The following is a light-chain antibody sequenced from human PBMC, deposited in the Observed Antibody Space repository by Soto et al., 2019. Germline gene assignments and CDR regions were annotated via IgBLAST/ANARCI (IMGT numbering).Light chain of an antibody. CDR2: DDN. J-gene: IGLJ1*01. V-gene: IGLV1-51*01. Sequence: QSVLTQPPSVSAAPGQKVTISCSGSSSNIGGNSVSWYQQLPGTAPKLLIYDDNKRPSGIPDRFSGSTSGTSATPGITGFQTGHEADYYCGSWDSSLSAYVFGTGTKVTVL. CDR1: SSNIGGNS. CDR3: GSWDSSLSAYV.